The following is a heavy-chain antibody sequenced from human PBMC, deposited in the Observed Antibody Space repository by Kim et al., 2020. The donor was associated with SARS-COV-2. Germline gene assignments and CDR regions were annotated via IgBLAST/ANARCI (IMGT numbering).Heavy chain of an antibody. Sequence: ASVKVSCKASGYTFTSYAMNWVRQAPGQGLEWMGWINTNTGNPTYAQGFTGRFVFSLDTSVSTAYLQISSLKAEDTAVYYCARDSRMVRGVIQGAYYYYGMDVWGQGTTVTVSS. D-gene: IGHD3-10*01. V-gene: IGHV7-4-1*02. CDR2: INTNTGNP. CDR3: ARDSRMVRGVIQGAYYYYGMDV. J-gene: IGHJ6*02. CDR1: GYTFTSYA.